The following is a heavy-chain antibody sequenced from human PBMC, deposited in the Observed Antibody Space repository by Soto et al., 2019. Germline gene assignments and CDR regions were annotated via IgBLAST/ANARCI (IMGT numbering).Heavy chain of an antibody. Sequence: GVFLRISWKGSGYSFISYGIGWVRQMPGKGLEWMGIIYPGDSDTRYSPSFQGQVTISADKSISTACLQWSSLKASDTAMYYFARKVLWFGELNGMDVWVQGTTVTVSS. CDR3: ARKVLWFGELNGMDV. J-gene: IGHJ6*02. V-gene: IGHV5-51*01. CDR2: IYPGDSDT. D-gene: IGHD3-10*01. CDR1: GYSFISYG.